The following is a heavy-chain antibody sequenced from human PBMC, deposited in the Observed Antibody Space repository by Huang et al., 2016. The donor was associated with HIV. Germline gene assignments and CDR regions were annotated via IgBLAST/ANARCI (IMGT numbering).Heavy chain of an antibody. Sequence: QVQLVQSRAEVKKPGASVKVSCKVSEYTLTELYIHWVRQPPGKGLEWMGGFDPEISETIYAQKLQGRVTMTEDTTTETAFMELSGLEPEDTAVYYCATGFDVFFDFWGQGTLVTVSS. CDR3: ATGFDVFFDF. J-gene: IGHJ4*02. CDR2: FDPEISET. D-gene: IGHD3-9*01. V-gene: IGHV1-24*01. CDR1: EYTLTELY.